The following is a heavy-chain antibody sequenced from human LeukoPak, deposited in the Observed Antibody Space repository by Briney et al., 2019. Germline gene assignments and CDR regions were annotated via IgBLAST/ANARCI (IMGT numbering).Heavy chain of an antibody. CDR1: GGSFSGYY. CDR3: ARDWTPLGGGGFDY. J-gene: IGHJ4*02. V-gene: IGHV4-34*01. D-gene: IGHD1-1*01. Sequence: SETLSLTCAVYGGSFSGYYWSWIRQPPGKGLDWIGEINHSGSTNYNPSLKSRVTISVDTSKNQFSLKLSSVTAADTAVYYCARDWTPLGGGGFDYWGQGTLVTVSS. CDR2: INHSGST.